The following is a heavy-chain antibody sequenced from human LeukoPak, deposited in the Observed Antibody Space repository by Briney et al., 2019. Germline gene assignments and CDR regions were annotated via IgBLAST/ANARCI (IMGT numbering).Heavy chain of an antibody. CDR1: GGSISSYY. Sequence: PSETLSLTCTVSGGSISSYYWSWIRQPPGKGLEWVGYIYYSGSTNYNPSLKSRVTISVDTSKNQFSLKLSSVTAADTAVYYCARDYYDSGIRNYYMDVWGKGTTVTISS. CDR3: ARDYYDSGIRNYYMDV. J-gene: IGHJ6*03. D-gene: IGHD3-22*01. V-gene: IGHV4-59*01. CDR2: IYYSGST.